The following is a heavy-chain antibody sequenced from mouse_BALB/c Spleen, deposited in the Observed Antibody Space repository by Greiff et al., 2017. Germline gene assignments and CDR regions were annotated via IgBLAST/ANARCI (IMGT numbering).Heavy chain of an antibody. D-gene: IGHD2-10*01. V-gene: IGHV1-62-2*01. Sequence: VQVVESGAELVKPGASVKLSCKASGYTFTEYTIHWVKQRSGQGLEWIGWFYPGSGSIKYNEKFKDKATLTADKSSSTVYMELSRLTSEDSAVYFCARQSYYGNYVDYAMDYWGQGTSVTVSS. CDR3: ARQSYYGNYVDYAMDY. CDR2: FYPGSGSI. J-gene: IGHJ4*01. CDR1: GYTFTEYT.